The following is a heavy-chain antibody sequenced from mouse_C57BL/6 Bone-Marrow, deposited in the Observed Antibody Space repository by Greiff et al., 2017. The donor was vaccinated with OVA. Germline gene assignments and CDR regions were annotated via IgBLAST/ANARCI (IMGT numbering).Heavy chain of an antibody. V-gene: IGHV5-17*01. CDR1: GFTFSDYG. J-gene: IGHJ4*01. CDR3: ARPEGNYDAMDY. CDR2: ISSGSSTI. D-gene: IGHD2-1*01. Sequence: EVKLVESGGGLVKPGGSLKLSCAASGFTFSDYGMHWVRQAPEKGLEWVAYISSGSSTIYYADTVKGRFTISRDNAKNTLFLQMTSLRSEDTAMYYCARPEGNYDAMDYWGQGTSVTVSS.